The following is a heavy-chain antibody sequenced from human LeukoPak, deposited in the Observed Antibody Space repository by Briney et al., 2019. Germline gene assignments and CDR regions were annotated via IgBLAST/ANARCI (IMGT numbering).Heavy chain of an antibody. CDR3: ARARYSSSLVGY. CDR2: INSDGSST. Sequence: GGSLRLSCAASGFTFSSYAMSWVRQAPGKGLVWVSRINSDGSSTSYADSVKGRFTISRDNAKNTLYLQMNSLRAEDTAVYYCARARYSSSLVGYWGQGTLVTVSS. V-gene: IGHV3-74*01. J-gene: IGHJ4*02. CDR1: GFTFSSYA. D-gene: IGHD6-13*01.